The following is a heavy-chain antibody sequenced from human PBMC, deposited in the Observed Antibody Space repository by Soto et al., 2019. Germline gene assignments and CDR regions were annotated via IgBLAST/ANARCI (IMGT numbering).Heavy chain of an antibody. V-gene: IGHV1-18*04. J-gene: IGHJ5*02. CDR1: GYTFASYG. D-gene: IGHD3-3*01. CDR2: IGAYKGNT. Sequence: GSVRGACKASGYTFASYGLSWVRQAPGQGLEWMGWIGAYKGNTNYAQKLQGRVTMTTDPSPSRAYMELRRLRSDETTVYYCARVGVDFWRGYLGWFEPWGHGNRVTVSS. CDR3: ARVGVDFWRGYLGWFEP.